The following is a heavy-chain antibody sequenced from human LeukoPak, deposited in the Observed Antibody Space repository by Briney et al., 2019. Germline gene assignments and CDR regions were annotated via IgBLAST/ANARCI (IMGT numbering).Heavy chain of an antibody. CDR2: ISSSGDT. J-gene: IGHJ4*02. CDR3: AKDAVGATAYYFDY. D-gene: IGHD1-26*01. Sequence: GGSLRLSCAASGFTFSSYAMSWVRQAPGKGLEWVSAISSSGDTYYAGSVKGRFTISRDNSKNTLYLQVNSLRADDTAVYYCAKDAVGATAYYFDYWGQGTLVTVSS. CDR1: GFTFSSYA. V-gene: IGHV3-23*01.